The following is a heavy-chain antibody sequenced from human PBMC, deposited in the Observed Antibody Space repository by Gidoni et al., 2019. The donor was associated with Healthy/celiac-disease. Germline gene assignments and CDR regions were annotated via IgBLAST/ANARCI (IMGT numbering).Heavy chain of an antibody. CDR1: GGSISSSSYY. Sequence: QLQLQESGPGLVKPSETLSLTCTVSGGSISSSSYYWGWIRQPPGKGLEWIGSIYYSGSTYYNPSLKSRVTISVDTSKNQFSLKLSSVTAADTAVYYCARRNAVADDWFDPWGQGTLVTVSS. CDR2: IYYSGST. J-gene: IGHJ5*02. D-gene: IGHD6-19*01. CDR3: ARRNAVADDWFDP. V-gene: IGHV4-39*01.